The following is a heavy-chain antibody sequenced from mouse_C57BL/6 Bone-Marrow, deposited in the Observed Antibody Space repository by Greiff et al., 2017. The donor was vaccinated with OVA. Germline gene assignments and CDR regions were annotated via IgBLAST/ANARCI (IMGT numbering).Heavy chain of an antibody. J-gene: IGHJ2*01. CDR3: ARSYDSLYFDY. CDR1: GYTFTSYW. Sequence: VQLQQPGSELVKPGASVKLSCKASGYTFTSYWMQWVTQRPGQGLEWIGEIDPSDSYTNYNHKFKGKATLTVDTSSSTAYMQLSSLTSEDSAVYYCARSYDSLYFDYWGQGTTLTVSS. CDR2: IDPSDSYT. D-gene: IGHD2-4*01. V-gene: IGHV1-50*01.